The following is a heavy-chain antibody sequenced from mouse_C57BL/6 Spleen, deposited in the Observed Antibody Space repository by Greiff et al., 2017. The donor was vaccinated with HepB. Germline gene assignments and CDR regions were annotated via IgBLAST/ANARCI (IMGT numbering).Heavy chain of an antibody. CDR2: ISSGSSTI. D-gene: IGHD2-3*01. Sequence: EVQLVESGGGLVKPGGSLKLSCAASGFTFSDYGMHWVRQAPEKGLEWVAYISSGSSTIYYADTVKGRFTISRDNAKNTLFLQMTSLRSEDTAMYYCARPSLYDGYYDYAMDYWGQGTSVTVSS. CDR1: GFTFSDYG. V-gene: IGHV5-17*01. CDR3: ARPSLYDGYYDYAMDY. J-gene: IGHJ4*01.